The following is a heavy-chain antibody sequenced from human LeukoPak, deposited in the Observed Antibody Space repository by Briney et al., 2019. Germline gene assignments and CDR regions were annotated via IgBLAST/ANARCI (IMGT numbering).Heavy chain of an antibody. CDR1: GGSISSYY. J-gene: IGHJ5*02. CDR2: IYYSGST. Sequence: SETLSLTCTVSGGSISSYYWSWIRQPPGKGLEWIGYIYYSGSTNYNPSLKSRVTISVDTSKNQFSLKLSSVTAADTAVYYCARQPYSSGWANRFDPWGQGTLVTVSS. V-gene: IGHV4-59*01. D-gene: IGHD6-19*01. CDR3: ARQPYSSGWANRFDP.